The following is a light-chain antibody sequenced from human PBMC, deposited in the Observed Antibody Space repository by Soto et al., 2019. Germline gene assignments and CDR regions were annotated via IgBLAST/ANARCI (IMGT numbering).Light chain of an antibody. V-gene: IGKV3-11*01. Sequence: EIALTQSPATLSLSPGERATLSCRASQSVSSYSAWYQQKPGQAPRLLIYDTSNRATGIPARFSGSGSGTDFTLTISGLEPEDFAVYYCQQRSNWQYTFGLGTRLEIK. CDR2: DTS. CDR3: QQRSNWQYT. J-gene: IGKJ2*01. CDR1: QSVSSY.